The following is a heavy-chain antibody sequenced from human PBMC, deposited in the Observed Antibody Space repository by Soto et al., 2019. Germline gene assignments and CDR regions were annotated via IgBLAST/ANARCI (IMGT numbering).Heavy chain of an antibody. Sequence: QEQLVQSGAEVTKPGASVKISCKASGYDFTTYYMHWVRQAPGQGLEWIGIINTNDPATRSAQKCHGRVTMTRDTASRTVYIELTSLTSEATAVYYCPRETADSEGGVAVGDQGTTVTFAS. CDR1: GYDFTTYY. D-gene: IGHD2-15*01. CDR2: INTNDPAT. CDR3: PRETADSEGGVAV. V-gene: IGHV1-46*03. J-gene: IGHJ3*01.